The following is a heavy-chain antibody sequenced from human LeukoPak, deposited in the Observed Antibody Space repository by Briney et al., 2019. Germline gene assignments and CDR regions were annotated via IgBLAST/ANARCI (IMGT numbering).Heavy chain of an antibody. Sequence: SETLSLTCVVSGYSISSGYYWGWIRQPPGKGLEWIGTIYRTGSTYYNPSLKSRVTISVDTPKNHFSLRLSSVTAADTAVYFCARSGGDLYDGTGYCDNWGQGTLVTVSS. CDR2: IYRTGST. J-gene: IGHJ4*02. CDR3: ARSGGDLYDGTGYCDN. V-gene: IGHV4-38-2*01. CDR1: GYSISSGYY. D-gene: IGHD3-22*01.